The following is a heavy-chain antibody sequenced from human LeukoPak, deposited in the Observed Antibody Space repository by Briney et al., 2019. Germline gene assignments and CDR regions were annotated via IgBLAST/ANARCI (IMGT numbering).Heavy chain of an antibody. CDR3: ARWQQQLVLNWFDP. Sequence: ASVKVSCKASGYTFPSYFMHWVRQAPGQGLEWMGIINPTGGSTTYAQKFQGRVTITADESTSTAYMELSSLRSEDTAVYYCARWQQQLVLNWFDPWGQGTLVTVSS. J-gene: IGHJ5*02. CDR2: INPTGGST. CDR1: GYTFPSYF. V-gene: IGHV1-46*01. D-gene: IGHD6-13*01.